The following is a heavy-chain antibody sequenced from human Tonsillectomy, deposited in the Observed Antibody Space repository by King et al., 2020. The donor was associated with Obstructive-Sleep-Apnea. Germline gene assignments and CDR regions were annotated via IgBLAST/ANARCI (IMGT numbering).Heavy chain of an antibody. D-gene: IGHD4-17*01. J-gene: IGHJ4*02. V-gene: IGHV4-39*01. CDR1: GGSISSSSFY. CDR3: ARLFNGDYVVDY. Sequence: QLQESGPGLVKPSETLSLTCTVSGGSISSSSFYWGWIRQPPGKGLEWFGHVYYSGTTYYNPSLKSRVTISVDTSKNQFSLKLTSVTAAVTAVYYCARLFNGDYVVDYWGQGTLVTVSS. CDR2: VYYSGTT.